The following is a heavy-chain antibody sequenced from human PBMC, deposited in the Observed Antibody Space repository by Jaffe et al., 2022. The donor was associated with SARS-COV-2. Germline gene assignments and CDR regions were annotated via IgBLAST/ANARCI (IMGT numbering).Heavy chain of an antibody. V-gene: IGHV5-51*01. D-gene: IGHD4-17*01. CDR1: GYSFTSYW. Sequence: EVQLVQSGAEVKKPGESLRISCKGSGYSFTSYWVGWVRQMPGKGLEWMGIIYPGDSDTRYSPSFQGQVTISADRSISTAYLQWSSLKASDTAMYYCASQKIDYGARGAFDIWGQGTMVTVSS. CDR2: IYPGDSDT. CDR3: ASQKIDYGARGAFDI. J-gene: IGHJ3*02.